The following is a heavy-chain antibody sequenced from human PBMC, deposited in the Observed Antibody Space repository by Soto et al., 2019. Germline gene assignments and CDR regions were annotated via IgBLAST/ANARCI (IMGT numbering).Heavy chain of an antibody. V-gene: IGHV3-7*01. D-gene: IGHD1-7*01. Sequence: GGSLRLSCAASGFTFSNYWMSWVRQAPGKGLERVANIKHDGSAEYYVDSVKGRFTLSRDDAKNSLYLQMNSLRAEDTAVYYCARESGYNWTYSSNWFDPWGQGTLVTVSS. CDR1: GFTFSNYW. J-gene: IGHJ5*02. CDR3: ARESGYNWTYSSNWFDP. CDR2: IKHDGSAE.